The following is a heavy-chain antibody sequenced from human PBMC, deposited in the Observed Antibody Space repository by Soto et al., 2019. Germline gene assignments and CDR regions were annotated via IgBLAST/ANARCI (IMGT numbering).Heavy chain of an antibody. CDR3: ARVEVSTWGKLDS. J-gene: IGHJ5*01. V-gene: IGHV3-74*01. D-gene: IGHD3-16*01. Sequence: EVQLVESGGGLVQPGGSLRLSCEASGFTFTNYWMHWVRQAPGKGLVWVSRINPDGRTTTYADSVKGRFLISRDNAKNTVYLHMNSLRAEDTAVYYCARVEVSTWGKLDSGGQGPLVTVSS. CDR2: INPDGRTT. CDR1: GFTFTNYW.